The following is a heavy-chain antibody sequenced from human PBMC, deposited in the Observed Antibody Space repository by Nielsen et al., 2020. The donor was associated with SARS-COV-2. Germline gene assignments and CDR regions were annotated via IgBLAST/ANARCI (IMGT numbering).Heavy chain of an antibody. CDR1: GGSISSGGYY. CDR2: IYYSGST. V-gene: IGHV4-30-4*01. CDR3: ARDRGSDSSGWSAFDY. Sequence: SETLSLTCTVSGGSISSGGYYWSWIRQPPGKGLEWIGYIYYSGSTYYNPSLKSRVTISVDTSKNQFSLKLSSVTAADTAVYYCARDRGSDSSGWSAFDYWGQGTLVTVSS. J-gene: IGHJ4*02. D-gene: IGHD6-19*01.